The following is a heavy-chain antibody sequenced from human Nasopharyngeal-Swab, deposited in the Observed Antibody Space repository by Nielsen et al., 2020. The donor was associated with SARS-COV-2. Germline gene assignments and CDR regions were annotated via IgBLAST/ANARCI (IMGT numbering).Heavy chain of an antibody. J-gene: IGHJ4*02. Sequence: GGSLRLSCAASGFTFSSYGMHWVRQAPGKGLEWVAVIWYDGSNKYYADPVKGRFTISRDNSKNTLYLQMNSLRAEDTAVYYCARGDTVTILTHFDYWGQGTLVTVSS. CDR1: GFTFSSYG. CDR2: IWYDGSNK. V-gene: IGHV3-30*19. CDR3: ARGDTVTILTHFDY. D-gene: IGHD4-17*01.